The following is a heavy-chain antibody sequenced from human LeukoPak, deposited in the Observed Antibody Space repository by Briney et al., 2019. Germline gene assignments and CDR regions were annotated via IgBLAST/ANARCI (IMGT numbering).Heavy chain of an antibody. J-gene: IGHJ4*02. V-gene: IGHV3-74*03. CDR1: GFTFSSYW. Sequence: PGGSLRLSCAASGFTFSSYWMHWVRQAPGKGLVWVSRINTDGSSTTYADSVKGRFTISRDNAKNTLYLQMNSLRAEDTAVYYCATQDPFFDYWGQGTLVTVSS. CDR2: INTDGSST. CDR3: ATQDPFFDY.